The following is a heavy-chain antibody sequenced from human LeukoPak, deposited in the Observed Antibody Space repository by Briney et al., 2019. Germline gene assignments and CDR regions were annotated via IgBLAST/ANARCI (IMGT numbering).Heavy chain of an antibody. J-gene: IGHJ6*03. CDR1: GGSISSYS. D-gene: IGHD4-17*01. CDR3: ARVGWATVTTPRYYYYMDV. Sequence: SETLSLTCTVSGGSISSYSWSWIRQPPGKGLEWIGYIYYSGSTYYNPSLKSRVTISVDTSKNQFSLKLSSVTAADTAVYYCARVGWATVTTPRYYYYMDVWGKGTTVTVSS. V-gene: IGHV4-59*12. CDR2: IYYSGST.